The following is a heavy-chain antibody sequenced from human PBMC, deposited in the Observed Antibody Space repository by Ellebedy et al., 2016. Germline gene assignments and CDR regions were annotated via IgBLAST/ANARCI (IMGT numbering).Heavy chain of an antibody. J-gene: IGHJ4*02. D-gene: IGHD5-12*01. CDR3: ARDHGYSGLD. CDR1: GYTFTSYG. CDR2: ISAYNGNT. V-gene: IGHV1-18*01. Sequence: ASVKVSXXASGYTFTSYGISWVRQAPGQGLEWMGWISAYNGNTNYAQKLQGRVTMTRDTSISTAYMELSRLRSDDTAVYYCARDHGYSGLDWGQGTLVTVSS.